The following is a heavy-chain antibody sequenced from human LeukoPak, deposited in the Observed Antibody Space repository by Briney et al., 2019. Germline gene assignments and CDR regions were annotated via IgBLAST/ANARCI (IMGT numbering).Heavy chain of an antibody. V-gene: IGHV1-18*01. CDR1: GYTFTSYG. CDR2: ISAYNGNT. Sequence: GASVKVSCKASGYTFTSYGISWVRQAPGQGLEWMGWISAYNGNTNYAQKLQGRVTMTTDTSTSTAYMELRSLRSDDTAVYYCERDVRERYYDSSGYPDYWGQGTLVTVSS. CDR3: ERDVRERYYDSSGYPDY. D-gene: IGHD3-22*01. J-gene: IGHJ4*02.